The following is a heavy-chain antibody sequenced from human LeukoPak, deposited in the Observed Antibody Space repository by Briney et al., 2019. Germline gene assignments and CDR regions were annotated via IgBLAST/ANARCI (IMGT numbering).Heavy chain of an antibody. D-gene: IGHD6-13*01. CDR3: ARARIAAAGNFDY. V-gene: IGHV1-69*13. Sequence: GASVKVSCKASRYTFTGYYMHWVRQAPGQGLEWMGGIIPIFGTANYAQKFQGRVTITADESTSTAYMELSSLRSEDTAVYYCARARIAAAGNFDYWGQGTLVTVSS. CDR2: IIPIFGTA. J-gene: IGHJ4*02. CDR1: RYTFTGYY.